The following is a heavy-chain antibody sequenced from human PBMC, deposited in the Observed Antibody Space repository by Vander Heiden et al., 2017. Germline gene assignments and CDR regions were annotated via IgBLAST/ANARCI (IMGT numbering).Heavy chain of an antibody. D-gene: IGHD3-16*01. Sequence: QVQLQQWGAGLLKPSETLSLTCAVYGGSSSGYYWSWIRQPPGKGREWIGEINHSGSTNYNPSLKSRVTISVDTSKNQFSLKLSSVTAADTAVYYCARSNWVVYYGMDVWGQGTTVTVSS. V-gene: IGHV4-34*01. CDR2: INHSGST. CDR3: ARSNWVVYYGMDV. CDR1: GGSSSGYY. J-gene: IGHJ6*02.